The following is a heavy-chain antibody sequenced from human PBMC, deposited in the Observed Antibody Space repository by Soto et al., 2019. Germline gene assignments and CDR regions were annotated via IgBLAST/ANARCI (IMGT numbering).Heavy chain of an antibody. CDR1: GFTFDDYA. J-gene: IGHJ1*01. CDR2: INWNSGSI. Sequence: LRLSCAASGFTFDDYAVHWVRQVPGKGLEWVLGINWNSGSIGYGDSVKGRFAISRDNAKNSLHLQMNSLSAEDTAFYYCVKDESINWYSGHFRHWGQGTLVTVSS. V-gene: IGHV3-9*01. CDR3: VKDESINWYSGHFRH. D-gene: IGHD6-13*01.